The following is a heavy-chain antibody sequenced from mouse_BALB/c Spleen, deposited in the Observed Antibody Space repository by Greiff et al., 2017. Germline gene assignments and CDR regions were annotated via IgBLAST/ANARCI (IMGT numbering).Heavy chain of an antibody. V-gene: IGHV5-6*01. Sequence: EVQVVESGGDLVKPGGSLKLSCAASGFTFSSYGMSWVRQTPDKRLEWVATISSGGSYTYYPDSVKGRFTISRDNAKNTLYLQMSSLKSEDTAMYYCARHRTPFAYWGQGTLVTVSA. J-gene: IGHJ3*01. CDR2: ISSGGSYT. CDR1: GFTFSSYG. CDR3: ARHRTPFAY.